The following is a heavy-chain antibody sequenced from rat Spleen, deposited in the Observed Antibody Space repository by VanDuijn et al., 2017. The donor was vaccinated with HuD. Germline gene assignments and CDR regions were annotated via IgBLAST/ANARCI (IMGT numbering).Heavy chain of an antibody. J-gene: IGHJ2*01. D-gene: IGHD1-2*01. CDR2: IWGNGNT. V-gene: IGHV2-13*01. CDR1: GFSLSNYG. CDR3: ARHGSSYMGYYFDY. Sequence: QVQLKESGPGLVQPSQTLSLTCTVSGFSLSNYGVIWVRQPPGKGLEWMGVIWGNGNTNYNSALKSRLSISRDTSKSQVFLKMNSLQPEDTGTFYCARHGSSYMGYYFDYWGQGVMVTVSS.